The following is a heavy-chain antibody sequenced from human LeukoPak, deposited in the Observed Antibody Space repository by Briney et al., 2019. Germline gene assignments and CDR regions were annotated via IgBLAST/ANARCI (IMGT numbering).Heavy chain of an antibody. CDR3: VAGHDYGDSTYYYGLDV. D-gene: IGHD4-17*01. V-gene: IGHV1-3*01. J-gene: IGHJ6*04. CDR1: GYTFTTYV. Sequence: ASVKVSCKASGYTFTTYVMHWVRQAPGQRLEWMGWINAGNGNTKYSQKFQGRVTITRDTSASTAYMELSSLRSEDTSVYYCVAGHDYGDSTYYYGLDVWGKGITVTVSS. CDR2: INAGNGNT.